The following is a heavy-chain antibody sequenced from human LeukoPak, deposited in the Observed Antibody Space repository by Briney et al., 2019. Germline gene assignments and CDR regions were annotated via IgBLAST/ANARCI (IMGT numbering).Heavy chain of an antibody. CDR2: INHSGST. Sequence: PFETLSLTCAVSGGAFSNYYWRWIRQSPGKGLEWIWEINHSGSTIYNPPPKSRLTLSVYTSQKQFSLKLSSVAAADTAVYYCARAPVRVAAVGKYFDFWGQGTLVIVSS. D-gene: IGHD6-13*01. CDR1: GGAFSNYY. J-gene: IGHJ4*02. CDR3: ARAPVRVAAVGKYFDF. V-gene: IGHV4-34*01.